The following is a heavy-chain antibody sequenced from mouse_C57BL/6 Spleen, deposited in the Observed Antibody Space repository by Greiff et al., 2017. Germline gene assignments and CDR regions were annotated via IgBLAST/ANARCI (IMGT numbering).Heavy chain of an antibody. V-gene: IGHV1-82*01. D-gene: IGHD2-1*01. CDR1: GYAFSSSW. CDR3: ARGSGNYYAMDY. Sequence: QVQLKESGPELVKPGASVKISCKASGYAFSSSWMNWVKQRPGKGLEWIGRINPGDGDTNYNGKFKGKATLTADKSSSTAYMQLSSLTSEDSAVYFCARGSGNYYAMDYWGQGTSVTVSS. CDR2: INPGDGDT. J-gene: IGHJ4*01.